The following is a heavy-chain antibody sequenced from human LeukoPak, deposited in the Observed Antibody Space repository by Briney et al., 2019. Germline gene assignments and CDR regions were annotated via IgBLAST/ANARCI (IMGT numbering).Heavy chain of an antibody. CDR2: ISGSGGST. D-gene: IGHD3-10*01. V-gene: IGHV3-23*01. J-gene: IGHJ4*02. CDR1: GFTFSSYA. Sequence: GGSLRLSCAASGFTFSSYAMSWVRQAPGKGLEWVSAISGSGGSTYYADSVKGRFTISRDNSKNTLYLQMNSLRAEDTAVYYCVYGSGSYYNGPLEYWGQGTLVTVSS. CDR3: VYGSGSYYNGPLEY.